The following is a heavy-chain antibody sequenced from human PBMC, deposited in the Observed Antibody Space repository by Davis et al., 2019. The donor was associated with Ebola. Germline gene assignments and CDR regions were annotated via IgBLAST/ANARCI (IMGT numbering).Heavy chain of an antibody. CDR1: GFAFSSKW. V-gene: IGHV3-74*01. Sequence: PGGSLRLSCAASGFAFSSKWMNWVRHAPGKGLLWVSRINTDGSDTRYADSVKGRFTISRDNSKNTVHLQMNSLRGEDTAVYYCAATVGPTKAAFDIWGQGTEVTVSS. CDR2: INTDGSDT. J-gene: IGHJ3*02. CDR3: AATVGPTKAAFDI. D-gene: IGHD1-26*01.